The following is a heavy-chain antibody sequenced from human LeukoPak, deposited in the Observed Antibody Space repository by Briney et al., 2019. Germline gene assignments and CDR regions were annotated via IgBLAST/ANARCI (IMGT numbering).Heavy chain of an antibody. J-gene: IGHJ4*02. CDR1: GYTFSNYG. CDR2: ISDYNGNT. Sequence: ASVKVSCKASGYTFSNYGISWVRQAPGQGLEWMGWISDYNGNTKYAQKVQARVTMTTDTSTSTAYMELRSLRSDDTAVYYCARDPPRHRYYYSSGFDYWGQGTLVTVSS. V-gene: IGHV1-18*01. CDR3: ARDPPRHRYYYSSGFDY. D-gene: IGHD3-10*01.